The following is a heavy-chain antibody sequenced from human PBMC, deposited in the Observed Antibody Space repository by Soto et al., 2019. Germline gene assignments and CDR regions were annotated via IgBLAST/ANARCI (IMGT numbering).Heavy chain of an antibody. D-gene: IGHD1-7*01. Sequence: SQTLSLTCAISGDSVSSNSAAWNWIRQSPSSGLEWLGRTYYRSKWYNDYAVSVKSRTTINPDTSKNQFSLQLNSVTPEDTAVYYCARVNWNLGYYGMDVWGQGTTVTVSS. CDR3: ARVNWNLGYYGMDV. CDR2: TYYRSKWYN. V-gene: IGHV6-1*01. CDR1: GDSVSSNSAA. J-gene: IGHJ6*02.